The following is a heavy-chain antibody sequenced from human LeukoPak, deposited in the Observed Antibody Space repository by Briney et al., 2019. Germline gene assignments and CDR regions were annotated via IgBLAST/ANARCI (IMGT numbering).Heavy chain of an antibody. CDR1: GVSISSSNSY. V-gene: IGHV4-39*07. J-gene: IGHJ3*02. CDR3: AREACSSGTCDAFDI. Sequence: SETLSLTCTVSGVSISSSNSYWSWIRQPPGKGLEWIGEINHSVTTNYNPSLKSRVTISVDTSKNQFSLKLSSVTAADTAVYYCAREACSSGTCDAFDIWGQGTMVTVSS. D-gene: IGHD2-15*01. CDR2: INHSVTT.